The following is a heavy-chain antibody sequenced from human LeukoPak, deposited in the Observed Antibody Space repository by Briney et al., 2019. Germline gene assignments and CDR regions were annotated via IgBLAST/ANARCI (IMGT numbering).Heavy chain of an antibody. V-gene: IGHV4-34*01. CDR1: GGSFSGYY. CDR3: ARGWSYYCDY. CDR2: IKHSGST. D-gene: IGHD1-26*01. J-gene: IGHJ4*02. Sequence: PSETLSLTCAVYGGSFSGYYWSWIRQPPGKGLEWIGEIKHSGSTNYNPSLKSRVTISVDTSKNQFSLKLSSVTTADTAVYYCARGWSYYCDYWGQGTLVTVSS.